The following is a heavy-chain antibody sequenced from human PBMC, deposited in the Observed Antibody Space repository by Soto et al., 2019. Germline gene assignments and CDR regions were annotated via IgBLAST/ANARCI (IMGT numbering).Heavy chain of an antibody. J-gene: IGHJ4*02. V-gene: IGHV4-34*01. CDR1: GGSFSGYY. D-gene: IGHD5-18*01. CDR2: INHSGST. Sequence: SETLSLTCAVYGGSFSGYYWSWIRQPPGKGLEWIGEINHSGSTNYNPSLKSRVTISVDTSKNQFSLKLSSVTAADTAVYYCARERKGYSYGTTFDYWGQGTLVTVSS. CDR3: ARERKGYSYGTTFDY.